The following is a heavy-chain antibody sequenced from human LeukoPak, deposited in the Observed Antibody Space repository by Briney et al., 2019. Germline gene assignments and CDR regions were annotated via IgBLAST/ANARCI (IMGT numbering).Heavy chain of an antibody. CDR3: AKSATAMEFDY. CDR2: ISSSSSYI. D-gene: IGHD5-18*01. CDR1: GFTFSSYS. J-gene: IGHJ4*02. Sequence: GGSLRLSCAVSGFTFSSYSMNWVRQAPGKGLEWVSSISSSSSYIYYADSVKGRFTISRDNAKNSLYLQMNSLRAEDTAVYYCAKSATAMEFDYWGQGTLVTVSS. V-gene: IGHV3-21*01.